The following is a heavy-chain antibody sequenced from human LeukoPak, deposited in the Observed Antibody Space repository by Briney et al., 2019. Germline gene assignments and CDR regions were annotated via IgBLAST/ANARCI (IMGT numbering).Heavy chain of an antibody. CDR1: GYTFTIYG. D-gene: IGHD3-22*01. J-gene: IGHJ3*02. V-gene: IGHV1-18*01. Sequence: ASVTVSFTASGYTFTIYGFGWVRQAPGQGLEWMGWISGYNGNRHYVQKFQGRVTVTADTSTSTVYMELRSLSSDDTAVYYCARGSLDSSGYYLGAFDMWGQGTRVTVSS. CDR3: ARGSLDSSGYYLGAFDM. CDR2: ISGYNGNR.